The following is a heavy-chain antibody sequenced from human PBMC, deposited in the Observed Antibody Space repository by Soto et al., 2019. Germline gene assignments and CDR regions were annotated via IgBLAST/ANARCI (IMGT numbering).Heavy chain of an antibody. CDR1: GGSISSSSYY. V-gene: IGHV4-39*01. D-gene: IGHD2-15*01. J-gene: IGHJ4*02. CDR2: IYYSGST. CDR3: ARHSDIVVVVAAPFFDY. Sequence: SETLSLTCTVSGGSISSSSYYWGWIRQPPGKGLEWIGSIYYSGSTYYNPSLKSRVTISVDTSKNQFSLKLSSVTAADTAVYYCARHSDIVVVVAAPFFDYWGQGTLVTVSS.